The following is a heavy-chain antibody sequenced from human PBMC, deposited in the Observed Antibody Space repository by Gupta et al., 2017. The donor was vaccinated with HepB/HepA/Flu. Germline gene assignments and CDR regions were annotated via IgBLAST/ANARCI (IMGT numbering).Heavy chain of an antibody. J-gene: IGHJ4*02. D-gene: IGHD6-13*01. CDR1: GGSFSGYY. Sequence: QVQLQQWGAGLLKPSETLSLTCAVYGGSFSGYYWSWIRQPPGKGLEWIGEINHSGSTNYNPSLKSRVTIAVDTSKNQFSLKLSSVTAADTAVYYCARGPHTIAAAGYFDYWGQGTRVTVSA. CDR2: INHSGST. CDR3: ARGPHTIAAAGYFDY. V-gene: IGHV4-34*01.